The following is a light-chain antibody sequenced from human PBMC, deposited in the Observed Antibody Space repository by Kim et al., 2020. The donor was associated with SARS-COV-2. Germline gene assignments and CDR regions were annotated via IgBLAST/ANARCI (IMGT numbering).Light chain of an antibody. V-gene: IGLV2-14*03. CDR3: SSYTTFSTWV. CDR1: SSDVGGFNY. CDR2: DVS. J-gene: IGLJ3*02. Sequence: QSALTQPASVSGSPGQSITISCTGTSSDVGGFNYVSWYKQHPGKAPELMIYDVSDRPSGVSNRFSGSKSGNTASLTISGLQAEDEADYYCSSYTTFSTWVFGGGTKLTVL.